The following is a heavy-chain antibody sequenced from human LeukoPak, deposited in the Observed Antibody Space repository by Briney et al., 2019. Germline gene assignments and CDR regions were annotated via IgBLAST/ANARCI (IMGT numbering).Heavy chain of an antibody. CDR2: ISYDGTNE. D-gene: IGHD3-10*01. CDR1: GFTFNTYA. Sequence: PGRSLRLSCAASGFTFNTYAMHWVRQAPGKGLEWVAVISYDGTNEYYADSVKGRSTISRDNAKNSLYLQMNSLRADDTAVYYCARERGSGSYHPFDPWGQGTLATVSS. V-gene: IGHV3-30-3*01. J-gene: IGHJ5*02. CDR3: ARERGSGSYHPFDP.